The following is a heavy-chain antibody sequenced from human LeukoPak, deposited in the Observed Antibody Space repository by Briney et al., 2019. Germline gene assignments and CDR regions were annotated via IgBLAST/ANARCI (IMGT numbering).Heavy chain of an antibody. D-gene: IGHD3-16*02. V-gene: IGHV4-34*01. CDR1: GGSFSGYY. J-gene: IGHJ5*02. Sequence: SETLSLTCAVYGGSFSGYYWSWIRQPPGKGLEWIGEINHSGSTNYNPSLKSRVTISVDTSKNQFSQKLSSVTAADTAVYYCARVDIMITFGGVIGNWFDPWGQGTLVTVSS. CDR2: INHSGST. CDR3: ARVDIMITFGGVIGNWFDP.